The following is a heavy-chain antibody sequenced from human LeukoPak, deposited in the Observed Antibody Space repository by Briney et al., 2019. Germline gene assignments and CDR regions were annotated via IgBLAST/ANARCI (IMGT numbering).Heavy chain of an antibody. CDR3: AKGTEDYDFWSGYFDY. J-gene: IGHJ4*02. CDR1: GFTFSSYE. V-gene: IGHV3-23*01. D-gene: IGHD3-3*01. CDR2: ISGSGGST. Sequence: TGGSLRLSCAASGFTFSSYEMNWVRQAPGKGLEWVSAISGSGGSTYYADSVKGRFTISRDNSKNTLYLQMNSLRAEDTAVYYCAKGTEDYDFWSGYFDYWGQGTLVTVSS.